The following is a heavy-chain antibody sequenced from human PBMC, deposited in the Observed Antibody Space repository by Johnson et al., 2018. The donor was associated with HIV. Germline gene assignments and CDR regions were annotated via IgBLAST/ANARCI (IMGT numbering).Heavy chain of an antibody. D-gene: IGHD3-16*01. V-gene: IGHV3-74*01. J-gene: IGHJ3*02. Sequence: VQLVESGGDLVQPGGSLRLSCAASGLSFSRSWMHWVRQAPGKGLVWVSRTNNDGSTTNYADSVKGRFTISRDKAKNKVHLQMNSLSAEDTAVYYCAREWGVITFGGVIPRNAFDIWGQGTMVTVSS. CDR2: TNNDGSTT. CDR1: GLSFSRSW. CDR3: AREWGVITFGGVIPRNAFDI.